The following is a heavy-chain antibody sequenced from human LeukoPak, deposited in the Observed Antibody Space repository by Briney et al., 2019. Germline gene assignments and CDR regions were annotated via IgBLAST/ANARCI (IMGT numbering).Heavy chain of an antibody. Sequence: TSGESLKISCKGSGYSFTSYWIIWVRQMPGKGLEWMGRIDPSDSYTNYSPSFQGHVTISADKSINTAYLQWSSLKASDTAMYYCARLVTLVAAWFDPWGQGTLVTVSS. CDR2: IDPSDSYT. V-gene: IGHV5-10-1*01. J-gene: IGHJ5*02. CDR1: GYSFTSYW. D-gene: IGHD4-11*01. CDR3: ARLVTLVAAWFDP.